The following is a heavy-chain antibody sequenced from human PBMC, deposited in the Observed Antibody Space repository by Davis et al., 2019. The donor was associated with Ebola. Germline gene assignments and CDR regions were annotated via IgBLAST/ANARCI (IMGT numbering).Heavy chain of an antibody. Sequence: GESLKISCAASGFTFRSYGMHWVRQAPGKGLEWVAVISYDGSDKYYADSVKGRFTISRDNSKNTLYLQMNSLRAEDTAVYYCAEIYWVRYGMDVWGQGTTVTVSS. J-gene: IGHJ6*02. CDR3: AEIYWVRYGMDV. D-gene: IGHD2-8*02. V-gene: IGHV3-30*03. CDR2: ISYDGSDK. CDR1: GFTFRSYG.